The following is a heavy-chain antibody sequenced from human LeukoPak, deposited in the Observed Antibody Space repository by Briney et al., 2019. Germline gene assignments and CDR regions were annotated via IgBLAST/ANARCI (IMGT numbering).Heavy chain of an antibody. CDR1: GFTFSTYS. D-gene: IGHD2-2*01. CDR3: ARDHSYCSSTSCYRLDYFDY. V-gene: IGHV3-21*01. CDR2: ISSSSSYI. Sequence: GGSLRLSCAASGFTFSTYSMNWVRQAPGKGLEWVSSISSSSSYIYYADSVKGRFTISRDYAKNSLYLQMNSLRAEDMAVYYCARDHSYCSSTSCYRLDYFDYWGQGTLVTVSS. J-gene: IGHJ4*02.